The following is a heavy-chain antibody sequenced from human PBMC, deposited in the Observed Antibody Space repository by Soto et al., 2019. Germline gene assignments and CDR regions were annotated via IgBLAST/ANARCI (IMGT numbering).Heavy chain of an antibody. Sequence: QVQLVQSGAEVRKPGASVKVSCEASGYTFTSYDIYWVRQATGPGLEWMGWMNPNTGNSGYAQKFQGRVTMTSDTSISTAHMELSSLRSDDTAVYYCARRAETNGWNGFGADKYYFDFWGQGTLVTVSS. CDR3: ARRAETNGWNGFGADKYYFDF. CDR2: MNPNTGNS. CDR1: GYTFTSYD. D-gene: IGHD1-1*01. V-gene: IGHV1-8*01. J-gene: IGHJ4*02.